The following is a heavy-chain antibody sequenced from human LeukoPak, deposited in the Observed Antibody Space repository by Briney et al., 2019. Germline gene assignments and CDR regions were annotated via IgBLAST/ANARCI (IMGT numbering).Heavy chain of an antibody. J-gene: IGHJ4*02. D-gene: IGHD6-13*01. CDR3: APPPFDSSWHYFDY. Sequence: ASVKVSCKASGYIFTGYSMHWVRQAPGQGLEWMGWINPNSGGTNYAQKFQGRVIMTRDTSISTAYMELSRLTSDDTAVYYCAPPPFDSSWHYFDYWGQGTLVTVSS. V-gene: IGHV1-2*02. CDR1: GYIFTGYS. CDR2: INPNSGGT.